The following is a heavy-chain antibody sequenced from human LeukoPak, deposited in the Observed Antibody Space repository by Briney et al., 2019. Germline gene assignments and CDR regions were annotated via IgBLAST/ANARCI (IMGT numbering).Heavy chain of an antibody. CDR3: ARDGGSGSFDY. CDR1: GFTFSSYS. CDR2: ISSSSSYI. D-gene: IGHD3-10*01. Sequence: GGSLRLSCAASGFTFSSYSMSWVRQAPGKGLEWVSSISSSSSYIYYADSVKGRFTISRDNAKNSLYLQMNSLRAEDTAVYYCARDGGSGSFDYWGQGTLVTVSS. J-gene: IGHJ4*02. V-gene: IGHV3-21*01.